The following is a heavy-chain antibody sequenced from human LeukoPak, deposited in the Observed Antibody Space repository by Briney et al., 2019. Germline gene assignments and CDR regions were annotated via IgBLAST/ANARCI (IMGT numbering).Heavy chain of an antibody. J-gene: IGHJ3*02. D-gene: IGHD1-26*01. CDR3: AGLGGSYINAFDI. CDR2: IYHSGSP. CDR1: GYSISSGYY. V-gene: IGHV4-38-2*01. Sequence: PSETLSLTCAVSGYSISSGYYWGWVREPPGKGLEWIGSIYHSGSPYYNPSLKSRVTISVDTSKNQFSLKLSSVTAADTAVYYCAGLGGSYINAFDIWGQGTMVTVSS.